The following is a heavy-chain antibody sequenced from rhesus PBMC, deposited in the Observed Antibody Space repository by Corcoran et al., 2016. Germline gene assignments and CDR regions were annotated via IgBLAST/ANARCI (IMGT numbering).Heavy chain of an antibody. V-gene: IGHV4-122*02. J-gene: IGHJ2*01. Sequence: QVQLQESGPGLVKPSETRSITCAVSGGSRSRRYTQWGWRRQPPGTGRKWMGYITYSGSPSSSPSLKSRITISRDTSKNHFSLKLGSVPAADTAVYYCAKSKGGIAPETWYFDLWGPGTPITISS. CDR2: ITYSGSP. CDR1: GGSRSRRYTQ. D-gene: IGHD6-13*01. CDR3: AKSKGGIAPETWYFDL.